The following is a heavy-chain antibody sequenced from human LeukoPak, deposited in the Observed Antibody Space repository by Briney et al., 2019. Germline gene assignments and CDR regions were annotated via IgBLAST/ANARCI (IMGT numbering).Heavy chain of an antibody. D-gene: IGHD6-13*01. V-gene: IGHV4-34*01. J-gene: IGHJ4*02. Sequence: PSETLSLTCAVNGGSFSGYHWGWIRQPPGKGLEWIGEMNHSGGANHNPSLKSRVAISVDTSKNQFSLKLTSVTAADTAVYFCARGLQQMAQTRSDYFDSWGQGTLVTVSS. CDR1: GGSFSGYH. CDR2: MNHSGGA. CDR3: ARGLQQMAQTRSDYFDS.